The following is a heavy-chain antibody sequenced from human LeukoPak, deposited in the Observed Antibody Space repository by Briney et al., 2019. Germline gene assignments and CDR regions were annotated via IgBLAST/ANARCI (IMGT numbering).Heavy chain of an antibody. J-gene: IGHJ4*02. CDR2: ISGSGGST. CDR3: AKLGYSYQYYFDY. CDR1: GFTFSSYA. V-gene: IGHV3-23*01. D-gene: IGHD6-13*01. Sequence: GGSLRLSCAASGFTFSSYAMSWVRQAPGKGLEWVSAISGSGGSTYYADSVKGRFTISRDNSKNTLYLQMNSLRAEDTTVYYCAKLGYSYQYYFDYWGQGTLVTVSS.